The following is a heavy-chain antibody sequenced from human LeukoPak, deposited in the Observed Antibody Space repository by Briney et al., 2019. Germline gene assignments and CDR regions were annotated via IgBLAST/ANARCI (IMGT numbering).Heavy chain of an antibody. Sequence: SETLSLACTVSGASISHYWSWIRQTPEKGLEWMGHIHTSGGSSPYPSLKSRLTMSIETSRNQFSLKLTSVTAADTAVYSCARLGSYHDFWGQGALVTVSS. CDR2: IHTSGGS. CDR1: GASISHY. D-gene: IGHD1-26*01. J-gene: IGHJ4*02. CDR3: ARLGSYHDF. V-gene: IGHV4-4*09.